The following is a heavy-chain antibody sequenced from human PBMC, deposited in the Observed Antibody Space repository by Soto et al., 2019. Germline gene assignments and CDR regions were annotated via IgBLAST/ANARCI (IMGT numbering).Heavy chain of an antibody. CDR1: GGSISSGGYS. J-gene: IGHJ4*02. CDR2: IYYIGST. Sequence: QVQLQSSGPGLVKPSQTLSLTCTVSGGSISSGGYSWNSLRQHPWKGLEWIGYIYYIGSTYYNPSLKSRVTIALGTSKNQFSLKLSSVTAAETAVYYCARRVFRWGQGNLVTVSS. CDR3: ARRVFR. V-gene: IGHV4-31*03.